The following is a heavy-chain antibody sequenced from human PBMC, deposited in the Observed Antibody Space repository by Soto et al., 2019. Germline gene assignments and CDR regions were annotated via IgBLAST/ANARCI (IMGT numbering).Heavy chain of an antibody. CDR1: GITVSSNY. CDR3: ARDWRGYYYYGMDV. Sequence: PGGSLRLSCAASGITVSSNYMSWVRQAPGKGLEWGSVIYSGGSTYYADSVKGRWTISRDNSKNSLYLQMNSLRAEDTAVYYCARDWRGYYYYGMDVWGQGTTVTVSS. CDR2: IYSGGST. J-gene: IGHJ6*02. V-gene: IGHV3-53*01.